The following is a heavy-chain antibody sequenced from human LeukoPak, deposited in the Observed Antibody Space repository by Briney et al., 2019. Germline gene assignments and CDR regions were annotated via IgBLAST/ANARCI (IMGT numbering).Heavy chain of an antibody. Sequence: SETLSLTCTVSGASISSYYWSWIRQPPRKGLEWIGNIYYSGSTKYNPSLKSRVTISVDTSKNHFSLKLSSVTAADTAVYYCARHGNYYDSSGYNYYFDYWGQGTLGTVSS. CDR3: ARHGNYYDSSGYNYYFDY. CDR2: IYYSGST. V-gene: IGHV4-59*08. J-gene: IGHJ4*02. D-gene: IGHD3-22*01. CDR1: GASISSYY.